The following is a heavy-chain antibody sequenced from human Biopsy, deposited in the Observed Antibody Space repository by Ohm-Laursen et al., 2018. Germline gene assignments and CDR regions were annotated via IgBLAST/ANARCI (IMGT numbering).Heavy chain of an antibody. D-gene: IGHD3-22*01. Sequence: SLRLSCAASGFTFSSYDMHWVRQVPGKGLEWVSAIGTAADIYYSGSVKGRFTISRENAKNSLYLQMNRLRAGDTAVYYCARETFRYDSSGYSWLDPWGQGTLVTVSS. J-gene: IGHJ5*02. CDR1: GFTFSSYD. CDR2: IGTAADI. CDR3: ARETFRYDSSGYSWLDP. V-gene: IGHV3-13*01.